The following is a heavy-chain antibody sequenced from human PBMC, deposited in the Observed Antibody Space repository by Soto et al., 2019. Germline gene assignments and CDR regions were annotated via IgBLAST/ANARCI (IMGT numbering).Heavy chain of an antibody. CDR3: ARFNGSGTNYYMDV. CDR2: ISVDSGNT. V-gene: IGHV1-18*01. D-gene: IGHD3-10*01. CDR1: GYIFTSYG. J-gene: IGHJ6*03. Sequence: QVQLVQSGAELKKPGASAKVSCKASGYIFTSYGISWVRQAPGQGLEWMAWISVDSGNTNYAQNFQGRVTMTTDTSASTAHMELRSPRSDDTAVYYCARFNGSGTNYYMDVWGKGTTFIVSS.